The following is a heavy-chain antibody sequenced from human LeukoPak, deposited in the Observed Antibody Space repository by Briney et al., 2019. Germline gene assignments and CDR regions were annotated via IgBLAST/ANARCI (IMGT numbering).Heavy chain of an antibody. V-gene: IGHV3-23*01. Sequence: GGSLRLSCAASGFTFSSYAMSWVRQAPGKGLEWVSAISGSGGSTYYADSVKGRFTISRDNSKNTLYLQMNSLRAEDTAVYYCAKGPQLYCTNGVCYIPNDNWFDPWGQGTLVTVSS. CDR1: GFTFSSYA. D-gene: IGHD2-8*01. CDR2: ISGSGGST. J-gene: IGHJ5*02. CDR3: AKGPQLYCTNGVCYIPNDNWFDP.